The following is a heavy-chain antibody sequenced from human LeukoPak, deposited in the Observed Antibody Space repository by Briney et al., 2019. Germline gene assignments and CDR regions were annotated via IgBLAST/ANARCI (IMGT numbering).Heavy chain of an antibody. J-gene: IGHJ6*02. Sequence: GGSLRLSCAASGFTFSSYTMNWVRLAPGKGLEWVSSISSSSSYIYYADSMKGRFTISRDNSKNTLYLQMNSLRAEDTAVYYCARDSGRYYYGMDVWGQGTTVTVSS. D-gene: IGHD6-25*01. CDR2: ISSSSSYI. V-gene: IGHV3-21*04. CDR3: ARDSGRYYYGMDV. CDR1: GFTFSSYT.